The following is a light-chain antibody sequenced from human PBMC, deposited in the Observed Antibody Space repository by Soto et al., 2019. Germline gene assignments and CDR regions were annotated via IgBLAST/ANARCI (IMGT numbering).Light chain of an antibody. Sequence: EIGLTQSPVTLSLSPGERATLSCRTSQSVRSYLAWYQQNPGQAPRLLIYDASNRATGIPARLSGSGSGTEFTLTISSLAPEDFAVYYCQQRSNRPTFGGGTKVDLK. V-gene: IGKV3-11*01. J-gene: IGKJ4*01. CDR1: QSVRSY. CDR3: QQRSNRPT. CDR2: DAS.